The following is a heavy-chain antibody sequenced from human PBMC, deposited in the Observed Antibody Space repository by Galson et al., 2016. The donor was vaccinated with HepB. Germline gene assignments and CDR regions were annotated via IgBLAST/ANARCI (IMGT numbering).Heavy chain of an antibody. Sequence: QSGAEVKKPGESLKISCKGSGYSFTNYWISWVRQMPGKGLEWMGRIDPSDSYTSYSPSFQGHVTISADKSITTAYLQWSSLKASDTAMYYCARSSGSPPRDFDYWGQGTLVTVSS. CDR2: IDPSDSYT. D-gene: IGHD1-26*01. V-gene: IGHV5-10-1*01. J-gene: IGHJ4*02. CDR3: ARSSGSPPRDFDY. CDR1: GYSFTNYW.